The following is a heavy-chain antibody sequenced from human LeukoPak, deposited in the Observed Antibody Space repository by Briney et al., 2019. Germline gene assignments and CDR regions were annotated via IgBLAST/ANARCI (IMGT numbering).Heavy chain of an antibody. Sequence: ASVKVSCKASGYTFTGYYMHWVRQAPGQGLEWMGWINPNSGGTNYAQKFQGRVTMTRDTSISTAYMELSRLRSDDTAVYYCARPGSTSSGYFDLWGCGTLVTVSS. J-gene: IGHJ2*01. CDR3: ARPGSTSSGYFDL. V-gene: IGHV1-2*02. CDR1: GYTFTGYY. D-gene: IGHD2-2*01. CDR2: INPNSGGT.